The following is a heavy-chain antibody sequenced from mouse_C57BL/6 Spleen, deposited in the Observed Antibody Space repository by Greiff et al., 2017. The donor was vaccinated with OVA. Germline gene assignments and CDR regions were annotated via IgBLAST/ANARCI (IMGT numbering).Heavy chain of an antibody. Sequence: QVHVKQPGAELVKPGASVKMSCKASGYTFTSYWITWVKQRPGQGLEWIGDIYPGSGSTNYNEKFKSKATLTVDTSSSTAYMQLSSLTSEDSAVYYCAREGYDYVYWGQGTTLTVSS. D-gene: IGHD2-4*01. CDR2: IYPGSGST. CDR1: GYTFTSYW. V-gene: IGHV1-55*01. CDR3: AREGYDYVY. J-gene: IGHJ2*01.